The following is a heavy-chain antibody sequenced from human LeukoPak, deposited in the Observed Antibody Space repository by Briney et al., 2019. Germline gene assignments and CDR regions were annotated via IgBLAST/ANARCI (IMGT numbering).Heavy chain of an antibody. Sequence: SETLSLTCAVYGGSFSGYYWSWIRHPPGKGLEWIGEINHSGSTNYNPSLKSRVTISVDTSKNQFSLKLSSVPAADTAVYYCARDAYDFWSGERDYWGQGTLVTVSS. CDR2: INHSGST. J-gene: IGHJ4*02. CDR3: ARDAYDFWSGERDY. V-gene: IGHV4-34*01. CDR1: GGSFSGYY. D-gene: IGHD3-3*01.